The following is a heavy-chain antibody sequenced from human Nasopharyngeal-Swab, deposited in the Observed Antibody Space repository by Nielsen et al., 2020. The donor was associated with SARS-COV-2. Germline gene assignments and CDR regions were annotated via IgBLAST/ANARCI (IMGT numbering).Heavy chain of an antibody. J-gene: IGHJ4*02. Sequence: SGATLVKPTQTCTLTCTYAGFSLSTSGRGGRWMRQPPGKALEWLARIDWDDDKYYSTSLKTRLTISKDTTKNKVVRTMTNMDTVDKATYYYARTTGTTASDSWGQGTLVTVSS. D-gene: IGHD1-7*01. CDR1: GFSLSTSGRG. CDR3: ARTTGTTASDS. CDR2: IDWDDDK. V-gene: IGHV2-70*11.